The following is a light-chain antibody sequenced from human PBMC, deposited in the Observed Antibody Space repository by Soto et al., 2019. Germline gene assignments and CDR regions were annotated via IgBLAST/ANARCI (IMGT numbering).Light chain of an antibody. CDR3: QQYGSSRT. J-gene: IGKJ1*01. CDR2: GAS. V-gene: IGKV3-20*01. Sequence: EIVLTQSPDTLSLSPGERATLSCRASQIIMRKYLAWYQQRFGQAPRLLIYGASSRATGIPDRFSGSGSGTDFTLTISRLEPEDFAVYYCQQYGSSRTFGQGTKVDIK. CDR1: QIIMRKY.